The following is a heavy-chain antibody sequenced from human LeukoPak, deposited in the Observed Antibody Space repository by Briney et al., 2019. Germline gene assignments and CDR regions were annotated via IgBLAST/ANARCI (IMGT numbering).Heavy chain of an antibody. CDR3: ARIDTSAYYRDY. CDR2: IYYSGST. CDR1: GGSISSSSYY. V-gene: IGHV4-39*01. D-gene: IGHD3-22*01. J-gene: IGHJ4*02. Sequence: SETLSLTCTVSGGSISSSSYYWGWIRQPPGKGLEWIGSIYYSGSTYYNPSLKSRVTISVDTATNQFSLKLSSVTAADTAVYYCARIDTSAYYRDYWGQGTLVTVSS.